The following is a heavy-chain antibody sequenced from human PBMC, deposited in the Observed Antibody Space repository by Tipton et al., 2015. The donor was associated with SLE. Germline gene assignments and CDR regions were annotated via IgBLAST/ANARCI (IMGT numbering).Heavy chain of an antibody. D-gene: IGHD3-22*01. CDR1: GASISSSSNF. V-gene: IGHV4-39*01. Sequence: TLSLTCTVSGASISSSSNFWGWIRQPPGQGLEWIGSIHSSGSTHYNPSLKSRVTISLDASKNQFSLKLSSVTAADTAVYYCARHPYYYDSSGYYRDYWGQGTLVTVSS. CDR3: ARHPYYYDSSGYYRDY. CDR2: IHSSGST. J-gene: IGHJ4*02.